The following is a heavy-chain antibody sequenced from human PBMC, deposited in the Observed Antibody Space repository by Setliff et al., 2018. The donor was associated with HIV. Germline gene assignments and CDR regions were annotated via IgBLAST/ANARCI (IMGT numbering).Heavy chain of an antibody. CDR1: GYTLTELS. CDR2: FDPEDGET. V-gene: IGHV1-24*01. D-gene: IGHD3-22*01. CDR3: ARGMDYYDTSGYYQYYFDY. J-gene: IGHJ4*02. Sequence: GASVKVSCKVSGYTLTELSMHWVRQAPGKGLEWMGGFDPEDGETIYAQKFQGWITMTRDTSISTAYMELSRLRSDDTAVYYCARGMDYYDTSGYYQYYFDYWGQGTLVTVSS.